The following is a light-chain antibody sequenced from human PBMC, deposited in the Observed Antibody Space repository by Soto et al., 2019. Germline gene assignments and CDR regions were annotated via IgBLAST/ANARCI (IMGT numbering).Light chain of an antibody. CDR1: QGISSY. CDR2: GAT. J-gene: IGKJ1*01. CDR3: QQLNSYPRT. Sequence: DIQLTQSPSFLSASVGDKVTITCRASQGISSYLAWYQQKPGKAPKLLIYGATTLQSGVPSRFSGSGSGTEFTLTISSLQPKDFATYYCQQLNSYPRTFGQGTKVEIK. V-gene: IGKV1-9*01.